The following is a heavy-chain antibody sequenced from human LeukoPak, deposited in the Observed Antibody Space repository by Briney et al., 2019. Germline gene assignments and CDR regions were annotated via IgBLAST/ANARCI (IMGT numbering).Heavy chain of an antibody. CDR3: AKAHAPYSSSWFGLFDY. D-gene: IGHD6-13*01. CDR2: ISWNSGSI. J-gene: IGHJ4*02. Sequence: GGSLRLSCAASGFTFDDYAMHWVRQAPGKGLEWVSGISWNSGSIGYADSVKGRFTISRDNAKNSLYLQMNSLRAEDTALYYCAKAHAPYSSSWFGLFDYWGQGTLVTVSS. V-gene: IGHV3-9*01. CDR1: GFTFDDYA.